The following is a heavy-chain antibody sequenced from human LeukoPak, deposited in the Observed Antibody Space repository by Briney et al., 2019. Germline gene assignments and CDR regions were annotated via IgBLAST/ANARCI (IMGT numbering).Heavy chain of an antibody. D-gene: IGHD6-6*01. CDR1: GYTFTGYY. J-gene: IGHJ5*02. Sequence: EASVKVSCKASGYTFTGYYMHWVRQAPGQGLAWMGWINPNSGGTNYAQKFQGRVTMTRDTSISTAYMELSRLRSDDTAVYYCATQPEYSSSNWFDPWGQGTLVTVSS. V-gene: IGHV1-2*02. CDR3: ATQPEYSSSNWFDP. CDR2: INPNSGGT.